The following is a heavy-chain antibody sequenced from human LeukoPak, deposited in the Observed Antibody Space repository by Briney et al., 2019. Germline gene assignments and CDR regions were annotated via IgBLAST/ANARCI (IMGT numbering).Heavy chain of an antibody. D-gene: IGHD4-17*01. Sequence: SETLSLTCTVSGGSISSSSYYWGWIRQPPGKGLEWIGSIYYSGSTYYNPSLKSRVTISVDTSRNQFSLKLSSVTAADTAVYYCARHYGDTYPSLVYYFDYWGQGTLVTVSS. J-gene: IGHJ4*02. CDR3: ARHYGDTYPSLVYYFDY. CDR2: IYYSGST. CDR1: GGSISSSSYY. V-gene: IGHV4-39*01.